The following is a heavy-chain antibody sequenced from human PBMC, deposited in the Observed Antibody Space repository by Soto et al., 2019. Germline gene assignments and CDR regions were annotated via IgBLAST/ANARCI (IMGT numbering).Heavy chain of an antibody. CDR1: GGSVSGGIYY. Sequence: SETLSLTCTVSGGSVSGGIYYWSWIRHPPGKGLEWIGYIYYSGSTNYNPSLKSRVTISVDTSKNQFSLKLSSVTAADTAVYYCARDRNYGNYYYGMDVWGQGTTVTVSS. D-gene: IGHD1-7*01. J-gene: IGHJ6*02. CDR2: IYYSGST. V-gene: IGHV4-61*01. CDR3: ARDRNYGNYYYGMDV.